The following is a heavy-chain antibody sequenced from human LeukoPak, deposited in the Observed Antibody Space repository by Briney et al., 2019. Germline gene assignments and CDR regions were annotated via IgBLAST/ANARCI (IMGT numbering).Heavy chain of an antibody. CDR3: ARGSYDILTGYYGTDY. Sequence: SQTLSLTCTVSGGSISSGSYYWSWIRQPAGTGLEWIGRIYTSGSTNYNPSLKSRVTISVDTSKNQFSLKLSSVTAADTAVYYCARGSYDILTGYYGTDYWGQGTLVTVSS. CDR2: IYTSGST. V-gene: IGHV4-61*02. D-gene: IGHD3-9*01. J-gene: IGHJ4*02. CDR1: GGSISSGSYY.